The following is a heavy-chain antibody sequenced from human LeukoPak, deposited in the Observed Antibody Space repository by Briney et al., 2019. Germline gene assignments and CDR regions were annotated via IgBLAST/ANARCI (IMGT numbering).Heavy chain of an antibody. CDR1: GGSIRSSYYY. CDR2: IYDSGST. J-gene: IGHJ6*02. CDR3: ARGGDYSSSWYYYYGMDV. Sequence: PSETLSLTCTVSGGSIRSSYYYWGWIRQPPGKGLEWIGSIYDSGSTYYNPSLKSRVTISVDRSKNQFSLKLSSVTAADTAVYYCARGGDYSSSWYYYYGMDVWGQGTTVTVSS. D-gene: IGHD6-13*01. V-gene: IGHV4-39*07.